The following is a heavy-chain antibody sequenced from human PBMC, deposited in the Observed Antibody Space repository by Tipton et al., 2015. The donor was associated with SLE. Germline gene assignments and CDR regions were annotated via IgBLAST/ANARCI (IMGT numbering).Heavy chain of an antibody. CDR3: ARASGSHYGALDL. CDR1: GFMFDDYA. J-gene: IGHJ3*01. V-gene: IGHV3-9*03. CDR2: IDWNGNDI. Sequence: SLRLSCAASGFMFDDYAMHWVRQAPGKGLEWVSGIDWNGNDIGYADSVKGRFTMSRDNASLYLQTNSLKVDDLALYYCARASGSHYGALDLWGQGTMVTVSS. D-gene: IGHD1-26*01.